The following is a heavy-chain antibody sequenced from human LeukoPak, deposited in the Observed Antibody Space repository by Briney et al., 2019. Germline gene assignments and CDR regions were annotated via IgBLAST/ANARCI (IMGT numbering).Heavy chain of an antibody. D-gene: IGHD3-9*01. CDR1: GVSISTSEW. CDR3: GKTDIYFNPIDY. CDR2: IHRDGRS. Sequence: SGTLSLTCAVSGVSISTSEWWIWARQPPGQGMEWIGEIHRDGRSRYNPSLKSRVTMSIDYSKNQFSLKVSSVTAADTATYYCGKTDIYFNPIDYWGPGSLVTVSS. J-gene: IGHJ4*02. V-gene: IGHV4-4*02.